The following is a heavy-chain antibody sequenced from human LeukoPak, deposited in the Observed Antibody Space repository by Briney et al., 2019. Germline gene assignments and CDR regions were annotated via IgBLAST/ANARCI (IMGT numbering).Heavy chain of an antibody. CDR1: GGTFSSYA. D-gene: IGHD2-2*02. J-gene: IGHJ6*03. CDR3: ARATRADIVVVPAAIEAYYYYYMDV. CDR2: IIPIFGTA. V-gene: IGHV1-69*01. Sequence: GSSVKVSCKASGGTFSSYAISWVRQAPGQGLECMVGIIPIFGTANYAQKVQGRVTITADESTSTAYMELSSLRSEDTAVYYCARATRADIVVVPAAIEAYYYYYMDVWGKGTTVTVSS.